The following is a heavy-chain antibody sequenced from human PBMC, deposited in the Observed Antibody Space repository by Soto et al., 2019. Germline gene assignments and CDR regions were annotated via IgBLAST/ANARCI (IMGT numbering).Heavy chain of an antibody. CDR2: IKSKTDGGTT. CDR1: GFTFSNAW. Sequence: GGSLRLSCAASGFTFSNAWMSWVRQAPGKGLEWVGRIKSKTDGGTTDYAAPVKGRFTISRDDSKNTLYLQMNSLKTEDTAVYYCTTSPPICGGDCYSDFDYWGQGTLVTVSS. V-gene: IGHV3-15*01. CDR3: TTSPPICGGDCYSDFDY. D-gene: IGHD2-21*01. J-gene: IGHJ4*02.